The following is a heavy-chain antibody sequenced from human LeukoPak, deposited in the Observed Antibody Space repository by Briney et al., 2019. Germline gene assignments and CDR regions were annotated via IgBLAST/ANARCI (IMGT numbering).Heavy chain of an antibody. D-gene: IGHD3-10*01. CDR2: IYYSGST. CDR3: ARAGTMVRGVITKVDYYYGMDV. V-gene: IGHV4-59*01. J-gene: IGHJ6*02. CDR1: GGSISSYY. Sequence: SETLSLTCTVSGGSISSYYWSWIRQPPGKGLEWIGYIYYSGSTNYNPSLKSRVTISVDTSKNQFSLKLSSVTAADTAVYYCARAGTMVRGVITKVDYYYGMDVWGQGTTVTVSS.